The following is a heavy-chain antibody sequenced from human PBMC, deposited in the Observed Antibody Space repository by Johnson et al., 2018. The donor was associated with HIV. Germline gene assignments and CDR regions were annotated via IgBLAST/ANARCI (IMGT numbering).Heavy chain of an antibody. J-gene: IGHJ3*02. CDR1: GFTFSNAW. Sequence: VQLVESGGGLVKPGGSLRLSCAASGFTFSNAWMSWVRQAPGKGLEWVGRIKSKTDGGPTDYAAPLKGRFTIARDDSKSIAYLQMNSLKTEDTAVYYGWSWGRDAFDIWGQGTMVTVSS. CDR3: WSWGRDAFDI. D-gene: IGHD7-27*01. CDR2: IKSKTDGGPT. V-gene: IGHV3-15*01.